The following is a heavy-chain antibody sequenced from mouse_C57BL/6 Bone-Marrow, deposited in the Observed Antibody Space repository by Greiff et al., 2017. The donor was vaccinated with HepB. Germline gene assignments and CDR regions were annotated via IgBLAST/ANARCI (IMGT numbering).Heavy chain of an antibody. CDR3: AREDSSYWYFDV. V-gene: IGHV1-42*01. Sequence: VQLQQSGPELVKPGASVKISCKASGYSFTGYYMNWVKQSPEKSLEWIGEINPSTGGTTYNQKFKAKATLTVDKSSSTAYMQLKSLTSEDSAVYYCAREDSSYWYFDVWGTGTTVTVSS. CDR1: GYSFTGYY. CDR2: INPSTGGT. D-gene: IGHD1-1*01. J-gene: IGHJ1*03.